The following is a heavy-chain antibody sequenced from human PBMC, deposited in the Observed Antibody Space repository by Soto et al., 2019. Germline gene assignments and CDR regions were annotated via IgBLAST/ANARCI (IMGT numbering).Heavy chain of an antibody. J-gene: IGHJ6*02. Sequence: PSETLSLTCTVSGDSITSNSYFWAWIRQPPGKGLEWIGSIYYSGTTYYNPSLKSRVTISVDTSKNQFSLKLNSVTAADTAVYYCARDLWGYCGTDCYPLDVWGQGTTVTVSS. CDR3: ARDLWGYCGTDCYPLDV. D-gene: IGHD2-21*02. CDR2: IYYSGTT. CDR1: GDSITSNSYF. V-gene: IGHV4-39*07.